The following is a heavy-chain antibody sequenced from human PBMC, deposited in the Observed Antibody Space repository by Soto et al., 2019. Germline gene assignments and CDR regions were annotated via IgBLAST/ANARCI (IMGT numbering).Heavy chain of an antibody. CDR3: ARDFSRGAFDI. CDR2: INPSGGST. CDR1: GYTFTSYY. V-gene: IGHV1-46*01. Sequence: QVQLVQSGAEVKKPGASVKVSCKASGYTFTSYYMHCVRQAPGQGLEWMGIINPSGGSTSYAQKFRGRVTMTSDTSTSTVYMELSSLRSEDTAVYYCARDFSRGAFDIWGQGTMVTVSS. D-gene: IGHD2-2*01. J-gene: IGHJ3*02.